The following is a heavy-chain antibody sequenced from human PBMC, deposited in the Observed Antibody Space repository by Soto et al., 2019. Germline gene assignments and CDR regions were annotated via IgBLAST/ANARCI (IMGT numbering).Heavy chain of an antibody. V-gene: IGHV3-66*01. Sequence: PGGSLRLSCAASGFTLSRNYMCWVRQAPGKGLEWVSGIYSGGNTYYTDSVKGRFTISRDNSKNTLYLQMNSLRVEDTAMYYCARDKVDWGPGTLFTVPS. CDR2: IYSGGNT. CDR1: GFTLSRNY. CDR3: ARDKVD. J-gene: IGHJ4*02.